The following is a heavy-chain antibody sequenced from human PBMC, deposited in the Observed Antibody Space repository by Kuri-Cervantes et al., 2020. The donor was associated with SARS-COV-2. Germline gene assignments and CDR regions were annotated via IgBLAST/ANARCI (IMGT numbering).Heavy chain of an antibody. D-gene: IGHD4-17*01. CDR3: ARELGLTTVNWFDP. J-gene: IGHJ5*02. CDR1: GGSISSYY. V-gene: IGHV4-34*01. CDR2: INHSGST. Sequence: GSLRLSCTVSGGSISSYYWSWIRQPPGKGLEWIGEINHSGSTNYNPSLKSRVTISVDTSKNQFSLKLSSVTAADTAVYYCARELGLTTVNWFDPWGQGTLVTVSS.